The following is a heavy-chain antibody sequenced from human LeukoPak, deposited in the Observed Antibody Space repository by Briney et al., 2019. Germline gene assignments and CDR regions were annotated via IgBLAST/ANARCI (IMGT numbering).Heavy chain of an antibody. CDR2: IFPGDSDS. D-gene: IGHD5-24*01. J-gene: IGHJ4*02. CDR3: ARMRDAYPDY. V-gene: IGHV5-51*01. Sequence: GESLQISCKGSGYIFTSYWIGWVRQLPGKGLEWMGIIFPGDSDSRYSPSFQGQVTISADKSINTAYLQWSSLKASDTAMYLCARMRDAYPDYWGQGTLLTVSS. CDR1: GYIFTSYW.